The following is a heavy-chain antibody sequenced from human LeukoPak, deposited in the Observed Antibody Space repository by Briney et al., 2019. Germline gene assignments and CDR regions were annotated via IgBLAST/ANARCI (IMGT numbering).Heavy chain of an antibody. D-gene: IGHD3-3*01. V-gene: IGHV4-59*01. Sequence: PSETLSLTCSVSGGSISSYYWSWIRQPPGKGLEWIGYIYDSGSTSYNPSLQSRVTISIDTSKNQFSLRLTSVTAADTAVYYCARGGSYYDFWSGYYDYYYYMDVWGQGTTVTVSS. J-gene: IGHJ6*03. CDR3: ARGGSYYDFWSGYYDYYYYMDV. CDR1: GGSISSYY. CDR2: IYDSGST.